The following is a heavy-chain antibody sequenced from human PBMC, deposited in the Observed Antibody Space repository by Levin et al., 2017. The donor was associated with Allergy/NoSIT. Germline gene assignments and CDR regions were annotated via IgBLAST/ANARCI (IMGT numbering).Heavy chain of an antibody. CDR1: GGSFSGYY. Sequence: SETLSLTCAVYGGSFSGYYWSWIRQPPGKGLEWIGEINHSGSTNYSPSLKSRVTISVDMSKNQFSLKLSSVTAADTAVYYCARGCCRGYGVDGWGQGTTVTVSS. J-gene: IGHJ6*02. CDR3: ARGCCRGYGVDG. V-gene: IGHV4-34*01. D-gene: IGHD2-15*01. CDR2: INHSGST.